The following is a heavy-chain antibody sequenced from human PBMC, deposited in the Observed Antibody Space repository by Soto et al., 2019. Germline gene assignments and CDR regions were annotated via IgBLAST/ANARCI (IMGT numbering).Heavy chain of an antibody. J-gene: IGHJ4*02. Sequence: PSETLSLTCTVSAGSIRSGDYYRSWLRQGPWKGMERITYFYYSGSTSSTPSLKSRVARSVDTSKNPFCLKMSFVADGGTAITYCPREGRIAAAGMFDYWGQGTLVTVSS. CDR3: PREGRIAAAGMFDY. D-gene: IGHD6-13*01. CDR2: FYYSGST. V-gene: IGHV4-31*03. CDR1: AGSIRSGDYY.